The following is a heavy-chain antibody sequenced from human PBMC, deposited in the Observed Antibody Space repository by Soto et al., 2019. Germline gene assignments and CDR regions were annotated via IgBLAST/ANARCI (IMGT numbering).Heavy chain of an antibody. V-gene: IGHV1-2*04. CDR2: INPNSGGT. CDR1: GYTLTSHD. Sequence: ASVKVSCKASGYTLTSHDINWVRQAPGQGLEWMGWINPNSGGTNYAQKFQGWVTMTRDTSISTAYMELSRLRSDDTAVYYCARGWLAYGGGYGMDVWGQGTTVTVSS. J-gene: IGHJ6*02. CDR3: ARGWLAYGGGYGMDV. D-gene: IGHD6-19*01.